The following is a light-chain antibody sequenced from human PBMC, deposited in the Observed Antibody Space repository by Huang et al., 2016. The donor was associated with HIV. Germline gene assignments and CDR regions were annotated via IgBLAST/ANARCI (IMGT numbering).Light chain of an antibody. V-gene: IGKV1-6*01. CDR2: TAS. CDR1: QDIGND. J-gene: IGKJ1*01. Sequence: AIQMTQSPVSLSASVGDRVTITCRASQDIGNDLGWYQQRLGKAPKLLVATASQLQSGVPARFTGSGSGTHFTLTISGLQPEDFATYYCLQDYTYPWTFGQGTKVEI. CDR3: LQDYTYPWT.